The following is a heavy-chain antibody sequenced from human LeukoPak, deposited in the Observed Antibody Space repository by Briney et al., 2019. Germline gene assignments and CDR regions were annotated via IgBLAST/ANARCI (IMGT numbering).Heavy chain of an antibody. CDR1: GFTVSSNY. J-gene: IGHJ4*02. CDR3: ASRYCSGGSCRGLFDY. CDR2: IYSGGST. D-gene: IGHD2-15*01. Sequence: PGGSLRLSCAASGFTVSSNYMSWARQAPGKGLEWVSVIYSGGSTYYADSVKGRFTISRDNSKNTLYLQMNSLRAEDTAVYYCASRYCSGGSCRGLFDYWGQGTLVTVSS. V-gene: IGHV3-53*01.